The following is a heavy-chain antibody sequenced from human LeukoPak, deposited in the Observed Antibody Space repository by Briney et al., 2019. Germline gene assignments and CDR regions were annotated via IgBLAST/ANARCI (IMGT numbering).Heavy chain of an antibody. D-gene: IGHD4-17*01. CDR1: GFIFSTCW. CDR2: IKPDGSAK. J-gene: IGHJ4*02. Sequence: SGGSLRLSCAASGFIFSTCWMSWVRQAPGKGLEWVASIKPDGSAKYYVDSVRGRFTISRDNAESSLYLEMISLRAEDTAVYYCARLFGTVTTYDYWGQGTLVAVSS. CDR3: ARLFGTVTTYDY. V-gene: IGHV3-7*01.